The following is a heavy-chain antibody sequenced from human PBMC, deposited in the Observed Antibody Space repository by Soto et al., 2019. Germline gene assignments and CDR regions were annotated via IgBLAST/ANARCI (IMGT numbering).Heavy chain of an antibody. J-gene: IGHJ4*02. D-gene: IGHD3-3*01. CDR3: AREGNYDFWSGYWLDY. CDR2: IKQDGSEK. Sequence: GGSLRLSCAASGFTFSSYWMSWVRQAPGKGLEWVANIKQDGSEKYYVDSVKGRFTISRDNAKNSLYLQMNSLRAEDTAVYYCAREGNYDFWSGYWLDYWGQGTLVTVSS. V-gene: IGHV3-7*01. CDR1: GFTFSSYW.